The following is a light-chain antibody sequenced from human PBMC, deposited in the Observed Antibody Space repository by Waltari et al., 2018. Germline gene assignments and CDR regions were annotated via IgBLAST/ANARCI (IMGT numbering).Light chain of an antibody. V-gene: IGKV1-33*01. CDR2: DAS. Sequence: IQMTQSPSSLSASVGDRVTITYQASQDIRKNLNCFQQKPGKAPQVLIFDASNSQAAVPSRFSGSGSGTDFAFTISSLQPEDIGKYYCQQYANLPLTFGGGTRVEIK. CDR1: QDIRKN. J-gene: IGKJ4*01. CDR3: QQYANLPLT.